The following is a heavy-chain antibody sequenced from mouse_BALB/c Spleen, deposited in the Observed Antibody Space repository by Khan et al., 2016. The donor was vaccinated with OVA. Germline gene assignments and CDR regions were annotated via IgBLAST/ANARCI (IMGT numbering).Heavy chain of an antibody. J-gene: IGHJ1*01. V-gene: IGHV5-17*02. D-gene: IGHD2-1*01. CDR2: ISSGSSTI. CDR3: ARSGCNVHGYFDV. CDR1: GFTISTYG. Sequence: EVQLVESGGGLVQPGGSRKLSCAASGFTISTYGMHWVRQAPEKGLEWVAYISSGSSTIYYVDTVKGRFTISRDNPKSTLFLQMTSLGSEDTAMYDCARSGCNVHGYFDVWGAGTSVTVSS.